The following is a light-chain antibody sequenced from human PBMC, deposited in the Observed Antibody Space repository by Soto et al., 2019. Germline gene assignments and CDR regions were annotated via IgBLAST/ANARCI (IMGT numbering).Light chain of an antibody. CDR3: SSYTSSSTVV. CDR1: SSDVGGYKY. CDR2: EVS. Sequence: QSALTQPASVSXXPGQSITISCTGTSSDVGGYKYVSWYQQHPGKAPKVMIYEVSNRPSGVSNRFSGSKSGNTASLTISGLQAEDEADYYCSSYTSSSTVVFGGGTQLTVL. J-gene: IGLJ2*01. V-gene: IGLV2-14*01.